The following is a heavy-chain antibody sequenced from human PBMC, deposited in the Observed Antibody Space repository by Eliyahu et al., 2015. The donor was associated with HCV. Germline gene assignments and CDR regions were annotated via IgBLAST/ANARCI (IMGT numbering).Heavy chain of an antibody. D-gene: IGHD3-10*01. Sequence: EVQLVESGGGLVKPGGSLRLSCAAXGFTXSKAWLGWVRQAPGKGLEWIGRIKSKTDGGTTDYAAPVKGRFTIXRDDXKSTLYLQMNSLKTEDTAVYYCTTGAPGGFDYYLDVWGQGTTVTVSS. J-gene: IGHJ6*03. CDR2: IKSKTDGGTT. V-gene: IGHV3-15*01. CDR3: TTGAPGGFDYYLDV. CDR1: GFTXSKAW.